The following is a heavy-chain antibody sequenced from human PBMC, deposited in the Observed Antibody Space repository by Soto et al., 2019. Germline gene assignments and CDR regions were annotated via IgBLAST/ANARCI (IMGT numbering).Heavy chain of an antibody. CDR3: ASVPYCSGGSCYSFAFDI. D-gene: IGHD2-15*01. V-gene: IGHV3-23*01. J-gene: IGHJ3*02. Sequence: GSLRLSCAASGFTFSSYAMSWVRQAPGKGLEWVSAISGSGGSTYYADSVKGRFTISRDNSKNTLYLQMNSLRAEDTAVYYCASVPYCSGGSCYSFAFDIWGQGTMVTVSS. CDR2: ISGSGGST. CDR1: GFTFSSYA.